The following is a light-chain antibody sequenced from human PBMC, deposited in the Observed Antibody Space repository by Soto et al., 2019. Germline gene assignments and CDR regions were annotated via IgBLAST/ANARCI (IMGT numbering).Light chain of an antibody. Sequence: EIVLTQSPATVSSFRGDRVTLSCRASQAVNTRLAWYQHKPGQAPRLLIYLASNRAAGVPARFSGSGSGTDFTLTISDVEPEDFAVYYCHQRQSWPRTFGQGTKVDI. J-gene: IGKJ1*01. CDR1: QAVNTR. CDR3: HQRQSWPRT. CDR2: LAS. V-gene: IGKV3-11*01.